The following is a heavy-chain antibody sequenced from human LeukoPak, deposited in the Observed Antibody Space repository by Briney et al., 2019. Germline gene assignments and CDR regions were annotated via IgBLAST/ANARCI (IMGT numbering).Heavy chain of an antibody. D-gene: IGHD3-10*01. J-gene: IGHJ4*02. Sequence: GGTLRLSCAASGFTFSNYGMNWVRQAPGKGLEWVSSISSSSSYIYYADSVKGRFTISRDNAKNSLYLQMNSLRAEDTAVYYCARTTMVRGEDFDYWGQGTLVTVSS. CDR2: ISSSSSYI. V-gene: IGHV3-21*01. CDR3: ARTTMVRGEDFDY. CDR1: GFTFSNYG.